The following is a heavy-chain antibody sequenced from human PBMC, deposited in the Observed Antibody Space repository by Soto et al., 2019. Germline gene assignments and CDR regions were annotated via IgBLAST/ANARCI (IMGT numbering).Heavy chain of an antibody. D-gene: IGHD1-26*01. Sequence: GGSLRLSCVASGFSFSSYTMNGVRQAPGKGLEWVSGVSGNGGNTYYADSVKGRFSISRDNSKNTLYLQLNSLRAEDTAIYYCAKDRMGASGWFDPWGQGTPVPVSS. CDR2: VSGNGGNT. V-gene: IGHV3-23*01. CDR3: AKDRMGASGWFDP. J-gene: IGHJ5*02. CDR1: GFSFSSYT.